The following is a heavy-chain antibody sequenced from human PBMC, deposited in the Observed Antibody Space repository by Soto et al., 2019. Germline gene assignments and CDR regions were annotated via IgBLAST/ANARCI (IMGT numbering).Heavy chain of an antibody. CDR3: TTSTGSGWYAFDY. V-gene: IGHV3-15*01. CDR1: GFTFSNAW. J-gene: IGHJ4*02. CDR2: IKSNTDGGTA. D-gene: IGHD6-19*01. Sequence: PGGSLRLSCAASGFTFSNAWISWVRQAPGKGLEWVGRIKSNTDGGTADYAAPVKGRFTISRDDSKTTLYLQMNSLKTEDTAVYYCTTSTGSGWYAFDYWGQGTLVTVSS.